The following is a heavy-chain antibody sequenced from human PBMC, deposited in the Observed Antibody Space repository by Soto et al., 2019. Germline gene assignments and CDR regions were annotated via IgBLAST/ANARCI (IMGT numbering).Heavy chain of an antibody. CDR2: ITSDGDST. V-gene: IGHV3-64D*06. CDR1: GFTFSNYA. CDR3: VKGNQLLRYYFEF. D-gene: IGHD2-15*01. J-gene: IGHJ4*01. Sequence: GSLRLSCSVSGFTFSNYAMHRVRQAPGKGLEYVSGITSDGDSTWHADSVKDRFTISRDNSKNTLFLQMSSLRVEDTAIYFCVKGNQLLRYYFEFWGPGTLVTVSS.